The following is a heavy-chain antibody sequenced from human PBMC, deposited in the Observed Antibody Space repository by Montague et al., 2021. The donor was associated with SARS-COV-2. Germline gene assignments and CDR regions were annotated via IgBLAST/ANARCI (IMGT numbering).Heavy chain of an antibody. V-gene: IGHV4-39*02. J-gene: IGHJ3*02. CDR2: IYDSGST. D-gene: IGHD5-12*01. Sequence: SETLSLTCAVSGGSISSYHWSWIRQPPGKGLEWIGSIYDSGSTYXNPSLKSRVTISVDTSKNHFSLKLNSVTAADTAVYYCARRGRKLLPVATTIGGFDIWGQGTMVTVSS. CDR1: GGSISSYH. CDR3: ARRGRKLLPVATTIGGFDI.